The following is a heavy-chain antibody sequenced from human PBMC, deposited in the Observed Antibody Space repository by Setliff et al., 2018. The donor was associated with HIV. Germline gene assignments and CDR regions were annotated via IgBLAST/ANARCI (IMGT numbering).Heavy chain of an antibody. Sequence: PSETLSLTCSVSGDSINTGDYYWSWIRQHPGKGLEWIGYIYYTGSAYYNPSLKSRLTISVDASKNQFSLKLSLRDEDTAVYLCANLWELGAWGQGTLVTVSS. J-gene: IGHJ5*02. V-gene: IGHV4-31*03. CDR2: IYYTGSA. D-gene: IGHD3-16*01. CDR3: ANLWELGA. CDR1: GDSINTGDYY.